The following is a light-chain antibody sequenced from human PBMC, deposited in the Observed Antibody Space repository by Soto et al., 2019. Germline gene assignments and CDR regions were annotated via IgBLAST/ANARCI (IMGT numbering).Light chain of an antibody. CDR2: DAS. V-gene: IGKV3D-20*01. Sequence: EIVLTQSPATLSLSPGERATLSCGASQSVSSTYLAWYQQKPGLAPRLLIYDASSRATGIPDRFSDSGSGTDFTLTISRREPEDFAVYYCQQYGSSPFTFGKGTKLEIK. J-gene: IGKJ2*01. CDR3: QQYGSSPFT. CDR1: QSVSSTY.